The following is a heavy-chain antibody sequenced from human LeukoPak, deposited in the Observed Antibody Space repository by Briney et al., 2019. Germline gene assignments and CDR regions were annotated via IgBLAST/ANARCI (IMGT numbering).Heavy chain of an antibody. V-gene: IGHV4-34*01. J-gene: IGHJ4*02. CDR3: ARGYGGDILTGFDY. Sequence: SETLSLTCAVYGGSFSGYYWSWLRQPPGKGLEWIGEINHSGSTNYNPSLKSRVTISVDTSKNQFSLKLSSVTAADTAVYYCARGYGGDILTGFDYWGQGTLVTVSS. CDR2: INHSGST. CDR1: GGSFSGYY. D-gene: IGHD3-9*01.